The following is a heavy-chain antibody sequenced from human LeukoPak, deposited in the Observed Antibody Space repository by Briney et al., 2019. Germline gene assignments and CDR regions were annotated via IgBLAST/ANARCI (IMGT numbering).Heavy chain of an antibody. V-gene: IGHV1-2*02. Sequence: GASVKVSCKASGYTFTGYYMHWVRQAPGQGLEWMGWINPNSGGTNYAQKFQGRVTMTRDTSISTAYMELSRLRSDDTAVYYCARDGRWLQNLGHGDYMDVWGKGTTVTISS. CDR2: INPNSGGT. CDR1: GYTFTGYY. CDR3: ARDGRWLQNLGHGDYMDV. J-gene: IGHJ6*03. D-gene: IGHD5-24*01.